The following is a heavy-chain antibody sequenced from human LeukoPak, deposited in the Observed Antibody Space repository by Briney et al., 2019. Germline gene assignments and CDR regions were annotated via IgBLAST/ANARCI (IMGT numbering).Heavy chain of an antibody. J-gene: IGHJ4*02. CDR3: ARGRDGYNYGFDF. D-gene: IGHD5-24*01. CDR2: IYYSGNT. V-gene: IGHV4-38-2*02. Sequence: SETLSLTCTVSGYSISSGYYWGWIRQPPGKGLEWIGYIYYSGNTNYNPSLKSRVTMSVDTSKNQFSLKLNSVTAADTAVYFCARGRDGYNYGFDFWGQGTLVTVSS. CDR1: GYSISSGYY.